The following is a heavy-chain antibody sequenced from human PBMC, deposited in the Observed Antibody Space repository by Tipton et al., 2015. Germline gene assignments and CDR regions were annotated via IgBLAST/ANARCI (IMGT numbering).Heavy chain of an antibody. J-gene: IGHJ4*02. V-gene: IGHV4-61*01. CDR2: IYYSGST. D-gene: IGHD3-22*01. CDR1: GGSVTSGTSY. Sequence: LRLSCTVSGGSVTSGTSYWSWIRQPPGKGLEWIGFIYYSGSTNYNPSLKSRVTISVDTSKKQFSLKLSSVTAADTAVYYCASGLFAEYWGQGALVTASS. CDR3: ASGLFAEY.